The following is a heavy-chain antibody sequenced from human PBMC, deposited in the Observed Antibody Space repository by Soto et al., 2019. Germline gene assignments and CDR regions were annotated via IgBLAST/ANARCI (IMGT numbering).Heavy chain of an antibody. CDR1: GFTFSNYW. CDR2: INNDGSDI. CDR3: VRGSGGPES. V-gene: IGHV3-74*01. J-gene: IGHJ5*02. Sequence: EVQLVESGGGLVQPGGSLRLSCAASGFTFSNYWMHWVRRAPGKGLVWLSRINNDGSDIIYADSVKGRFTFSRDNAKSTLYLQMSSLTADDTAVYYCVRGSGGPESWGQGTLVTVSS.